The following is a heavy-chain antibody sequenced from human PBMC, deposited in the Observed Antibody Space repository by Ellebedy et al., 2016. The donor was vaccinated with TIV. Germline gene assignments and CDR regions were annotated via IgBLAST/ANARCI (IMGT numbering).Heavy chain of an antibody. CDR2: ISGSGGST. V-gene: IGHV3-23*01. J-gene: IGHJ4*02. CDR1: GFTFSSYA. CDR3: AKDGSGYFDY. D-gene: IGHD6-19*01. Sequence: GESLKISCAASGFTFSSYAMSWVRQAPGKGLEWVSAISGSGGSTYYADSVKGRFTISRDNSKNTLYLQMNSLRAEDTAVYYCAKDGSGYFDYWGQGTLVTVSS.